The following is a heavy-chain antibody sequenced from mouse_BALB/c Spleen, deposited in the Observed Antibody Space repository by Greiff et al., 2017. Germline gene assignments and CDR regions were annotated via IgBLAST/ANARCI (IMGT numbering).Heavy chain of an antibody. CDR1: GYTFTSYN. V-gene: IGHV1-12*01. J-gene: IGHJ4*01. D-gene: IGHD1-2*01. CDR2: IYPGNGDT. CDR3: ARRRDYGYGAMDY. Sequence: LQQPGAELVKPGASVKMSCKASGYTFTSYNMHWVKQTPGQGLEWIGAIYPGNGDTSYNQKFKGKATLTADKSSSTAYMQLSSLTSEDSAVYYCARRRDYGYGAMDYWGQGTSVTVSS.